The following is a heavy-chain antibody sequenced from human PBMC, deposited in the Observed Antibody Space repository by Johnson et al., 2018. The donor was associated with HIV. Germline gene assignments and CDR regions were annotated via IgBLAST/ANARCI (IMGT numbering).Heavy chain of an antibody. J-gene: IGHJ3*02. Sequence: QAPGKGLEWVAVISYDGSNKYYADSVKGRFTISRDNSKNTLYLQMNSLRAEDTAVYYCARGGQLVAFDIWGQGTMVTVSS. D-gene: IGHD6-6*01. CDR3: ARGGQLVAFDI. CDR2: ISYDGSNK. V-gene: IGHV3-30*04.